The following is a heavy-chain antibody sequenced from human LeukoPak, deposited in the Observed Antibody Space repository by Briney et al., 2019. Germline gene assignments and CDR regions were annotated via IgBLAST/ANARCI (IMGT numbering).Heavy chain of an antibody. Sequence: AGGSLRLSCAASGFTFSSYSMNWVRQAPGKGLEWVSYISSSSSTIYYADSVKGRFTISRDNAKNSLYLQMNSLRAEDTAVYYCARDPQKASYDLGAFDIWGQGTMVTVSS. CDR2: ISSSSSTI. CDR1: GFTFSSYS. J-gene: IGHJ3*02. CDR3: ARDPQKASYDLGAFDI. D-gene: IGHD3-16*01. V-gene: IGHV3-48*01.